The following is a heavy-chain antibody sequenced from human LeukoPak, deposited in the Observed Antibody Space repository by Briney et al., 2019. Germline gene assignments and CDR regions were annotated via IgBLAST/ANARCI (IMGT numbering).Heavy chain of an antibody. J-gene: IGHJ4*02. CDR1: GFTFSSYA. CDR3: ARDAGSSWPFDY. V-gene: IGHV3-30-3*01. Sequence: PGGSLRLSCAASGFTFSSYAMHWVRQAPGKGLEWVAVISYDGSNKYYADSVKGRFTISRDNSKNTLYLQMNSLRAEDTAVYYCARDAGSSWPFDYWGQGTLVTVSS. D-gene: IGHD6-13*01. CDR2: ISYDGSNK.